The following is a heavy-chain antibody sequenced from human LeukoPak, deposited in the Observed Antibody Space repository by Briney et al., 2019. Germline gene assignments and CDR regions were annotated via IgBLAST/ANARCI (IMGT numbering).Heavy chain of an antibody. D-gene: IGHD3-3*01. J-gene: IGHJ6*02. Sequence: SETLSLTCTVSGGSISSYYWSWIRQPPGKGLEWIGYIYYSGSTNYNPSLKSRVTISVDTSKNQFSLKLSSVTAADTAVYYCARLPASELRFLEWFSWRNYGMDVWGQGTTVTVSS. CDR3: ARLPASELRFLEWFSWRNYGMDV. V-gene: IGHV4-59*12. CDR1: GGSISSYY. CDR2: IYYSGST.